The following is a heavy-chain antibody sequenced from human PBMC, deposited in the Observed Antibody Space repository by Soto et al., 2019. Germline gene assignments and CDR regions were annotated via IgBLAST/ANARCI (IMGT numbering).Heavy chain of an antibody. V-gene: IGHV1-8*01. CDR1: GYTFTSYD. D-gene: IGHD1-1*01. Sequence: QVQLVQSGAEVRKPGAAVKVSCEASGYTFTSYDIYWVRQATGQGLEWMRWLNPNTGNSGYAQKCKGRITVTRDTSINTVHMELSSLRSGDTAVYYCARRAETNGWNGFGADKYYFDFWGQGTLVTGSS. CDR2: LNPNTGNS. CDR3: ARRAETNGWNGFGADKYYFDF. J-gene: IGHJ4*02.